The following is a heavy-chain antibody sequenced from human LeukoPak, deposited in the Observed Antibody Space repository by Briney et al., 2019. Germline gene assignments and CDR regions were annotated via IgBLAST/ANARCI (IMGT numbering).Heavy chain of an antibody. Sequence: TSETLSLTCTVSGGSISRGGYYWRWIRQHPGEGLEWIGYMYYSGNTYCNPSLKSRVTISVDTSKNQFSLKLSSVTAADTAVYYCVRDRGRKYQLQYCYFDPWGRGTLVTVSP. CDR1: GGSISRGGYY. D-gene: IGHD2-2*01. J-gene: IGHJ2*01. CDR3: VRDRGRKYQLQYCYFDP. V-gene: IGHV4-31*03. CDR2: MYYSGNT.